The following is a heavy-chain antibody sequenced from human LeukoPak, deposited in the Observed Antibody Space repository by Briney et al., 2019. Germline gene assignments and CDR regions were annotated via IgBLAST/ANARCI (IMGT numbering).Heavy chain of an antibody. Sequence: PGGSLRLSCAASGFTFSSYAMSWVRQAPGKGLEWVSGISGSAGITYYADSVKGRFTISRDNSKNTLYLQMNSLRAEDTAVYYCAKDHDSSSFPSYYFDYWGQGTLVAVAS. D-gene: IGHD6-13*01. V-gene: IGHV3-23*01. CDR1: GFTFSSYA. J-gene: IGHJ4*02. CDR3: AKDHDSSSFPSYYFDY. CDR2: ISGSAGIT.